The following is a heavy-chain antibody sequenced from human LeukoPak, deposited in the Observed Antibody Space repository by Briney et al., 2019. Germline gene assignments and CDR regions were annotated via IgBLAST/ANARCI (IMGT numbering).Heavy chain of an antibody. V-gene: IGHV3-21*01. CDR2: ISSSSSYI. J-gene: IGHJ6*03. CDR3: ASTLCSDDNCYFDYYYYMDV. Sequence: PGGSLRLSCAASGFTLSSYSMNWVRQAPGKGLTWVSSISSSSSYIHYPDSAKGRFTISRDNAKNSLYLQMNSLRAEDTAVYYCASTLCSDDNCYFDYYYYMDVWGKGTTVTISS. CDR1: GFTLSSYS. D-gene: IGHD2-15*01.